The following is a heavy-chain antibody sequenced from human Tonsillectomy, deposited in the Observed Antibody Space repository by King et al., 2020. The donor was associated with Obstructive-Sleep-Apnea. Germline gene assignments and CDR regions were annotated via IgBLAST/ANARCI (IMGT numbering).Heavy chain of an antibody. J-gene: IGHJ5*02. V-gene: IGHV3-21*01. CDR3: TSALGSRALRDNWFDL. Sequence: VQLVESGGGLVKPGGSLRLSCAASGFIFSDYDMNWVRRAPGKGLEWVSSITTISHYIYYADSVKGRFTISRDNDNNLVYLQMSSLRAEDTAMYYCTSALGSRALRDNWFDLWGQGTLVTVSS. CDR1: GFIFSDYD. CDR2: ITTISHYI. D-gene: IGHD3-10*01.